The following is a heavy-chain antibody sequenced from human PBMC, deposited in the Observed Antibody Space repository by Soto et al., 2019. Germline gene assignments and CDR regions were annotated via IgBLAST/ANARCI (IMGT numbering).Heavy chain of an antibody. CDR3: AKTRGAMIYAISVYGMDV. V-gene: IGHV3-23*01. Sequence: PGVSLRLSCAASGFTFSSFALNWVRQAPRRGLEWVSIISGSADSTFYADSVKGGFTISRDNSKNMLYLQINSLRAEDTAVYYCAKTRGAMIYAISVYGMDVWGQGTTVTVSS. D-gene: IGHD2-8*01. CDR2: ISGSADST. J-gene: IGHJ6*02. CDR1: GFTFSSFA.